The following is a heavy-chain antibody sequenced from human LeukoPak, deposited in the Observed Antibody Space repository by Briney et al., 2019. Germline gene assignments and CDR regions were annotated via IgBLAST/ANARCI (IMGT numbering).Heavy chain of an antibody. CDR3: ARDRASLRWPSSDAFDI. Sequence: ASVKVSCKASGYTFTSYGISWVRQAPGQGLEWMGWISAYNGNTNYAQKLQGRVTMTTDISTSTAYMELRSLRSDDTAVYYCARDRASLRWPSSDAFDIWGQGTMVTVSS. V-gene: IGHV1-18*01. J-gene: IGHJ3*02. D-gene: IGHD2-2*01. CDR2: ISAYNGNT. CDR1: GYTFTSYG.